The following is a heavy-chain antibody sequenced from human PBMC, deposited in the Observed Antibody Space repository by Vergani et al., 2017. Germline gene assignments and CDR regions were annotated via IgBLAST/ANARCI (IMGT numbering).Heavy chain of an antibody. CDR1: GGSISSSSYY. J-gene: IGHJ4*02. CDR2: IYYSGST. CDR3: AREFGYCSGGSCHQPFDY. Sequence: QVQLQESGPGLVKPSQTLSLTCTVSGGSISSSSYYWGWIRQPPGKGLEWIGSIYYSGSTYYNPSLKSRVTISVDTSKNQFSLKLSSVTAADTAVYYCAREFGYCSGGSCHQPFDYWGQGTLVTVSS. D-gene: IGHD2-15*01. V-gene: IGHV4-39*07.